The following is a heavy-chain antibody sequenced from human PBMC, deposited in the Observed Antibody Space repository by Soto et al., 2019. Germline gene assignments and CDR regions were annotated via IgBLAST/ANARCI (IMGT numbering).Heavy chain of an antibody. CDR1: GFTFSSYA. CDR2: ISGGGGSS. CDR3: AKQTYYGSGSQYYFDY. D-gene: IGHD3-10*01. J-gene: IGHJ4*02. Sequence: GGSLRLSCAASGFTFSSYAMNWVRQAPGKGLEWVSTISGGGGSSYYADSVKGRFTISRDNSKNTLYLQMNSLRAEDTAVYFCAKQTYYGSGSQYYFDYWGQGTPVTVS. V-gene: IGHV3-23*01.